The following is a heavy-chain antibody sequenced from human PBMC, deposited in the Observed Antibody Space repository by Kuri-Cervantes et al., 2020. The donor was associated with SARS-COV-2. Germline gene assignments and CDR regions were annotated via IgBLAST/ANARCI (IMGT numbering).Heavy chain of an antibody. V-gene: IGHV3-43*01. CDR3: ARDLRLGKSLDY. Sequence: LSLTCAASGFTFDDYTMHWVRQAPGKGLEWVSAISGSGGSTYYADSVKGRFTISRDNAKNSLYLQMSSLRAEDTAVYYCARDLRLGKSLDYWGQGTLVTVSS. J-gene: IGHJ4*02. CDR2: ISGSGGST. CDR1: GFTFDDYT. D-gene: IGHD7-27*01.